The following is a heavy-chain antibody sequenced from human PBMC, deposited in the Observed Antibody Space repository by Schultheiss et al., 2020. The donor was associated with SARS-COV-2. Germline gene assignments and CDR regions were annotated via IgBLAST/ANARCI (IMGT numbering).Heavy chain of an antibody. CDR2: INSDGSST. D-gene: IGHD6-13*01. CDR1: GFTFSSYW. Sequence: GESLKISCAASGFTFSSYWMHWVRQAPGKGLVWVSRINSDGSSTSYADSVKGRFTISRDNAKNTLYLQMNSLRAEDTAVYYCARAYGIAAAAWGNWFDPWGQGTLVTVSS. J-gene: IGHJ5*02. CDR3: ARAYGIAAAAWGNWFDP. V-gene: IGHV3-74*01.